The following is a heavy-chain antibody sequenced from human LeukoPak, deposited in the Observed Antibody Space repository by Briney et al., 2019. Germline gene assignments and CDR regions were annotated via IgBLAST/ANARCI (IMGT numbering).Heavy chain of an antibody. CDR2: IYNTGGGT. D-gene: IGHD6-19*01. Sequence: SGGSLRLSCAASGFTFNNYAMSWVRQAPGKGLEWVSAIYNTGGGTYYAKSVKGRFTISRDNSKNTLYLQMNSLRAEDTAVYYCAKGISGWYDAFDIWGQGTMVTVSS. CDR1: GFTFNNYA. J-gene: IGHJ3*02. V-gene: IGHV3-23*01. CDR3: AKGISGWYDAFDI.